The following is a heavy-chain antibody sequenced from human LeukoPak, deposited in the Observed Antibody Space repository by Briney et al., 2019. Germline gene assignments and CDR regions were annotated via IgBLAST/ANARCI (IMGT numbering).Heavy chain of an antibody. V-gene: IGHV3-21*01. Sequence: GRSLRLSCAASGFTFSSYSMNWVRQAPGKGLEWVSSISSSSSYIYYADSVKGRFTISRDNAKNSLYLQMNSLRAEDTAVYYCARDFLYRGYYAPIDYWGQGTLVTVSS. CDR1: GFTFSSYS. J-gene: IGHJ4*02. CDR3: ARDFLYRGYYAPIDY. CDR2: ISSSSSYI. D-gene: IGHD3-22*01.